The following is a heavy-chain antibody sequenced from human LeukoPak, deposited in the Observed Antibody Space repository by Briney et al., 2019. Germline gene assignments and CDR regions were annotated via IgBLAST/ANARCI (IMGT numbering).Heavy chain of an antibody. V-gene: IGHV1-69*13. CDR3: ATRPQYGDYPYYYYYGMDV. J-gene: IGHJ6*02. CDR2: IIPIFGTA. CDR1: GGTFSSYA. D-gene: IGHD4-17*01. Sequence: GASVKVSCKASGGTFSSYAISWVRPAPGQGLEWMGGIIPIFGTANYAQKFQGRVTITADESTSTAYMELSSLRSEDTAVYYCATRPQYGDYPYYYYYGMDVWGQGTTVTVSS.